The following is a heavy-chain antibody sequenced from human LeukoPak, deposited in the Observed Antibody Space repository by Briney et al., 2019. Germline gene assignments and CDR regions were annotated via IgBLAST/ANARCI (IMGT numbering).Heavy chain of an antibody. CDR3: ARRGGDSSGYSLYYYYYMDV. Sequence: ASVKVSCKASGYTFTSYDINWVRQATGQGLEWMGWMNPNSGNTGYAQKFQGRVTITRNTSISTAYMELSSLRSEDTAVYYCARRGGDSSGYSLYYYYYMDVWGKGTTVTVSS. V-gene: IGHV1-8*03. CDR2: MNPNSGNT. J-gene: IGHJ6*03. D-gene: IGHD3-22*01. CDR1: GYTFTSYD.